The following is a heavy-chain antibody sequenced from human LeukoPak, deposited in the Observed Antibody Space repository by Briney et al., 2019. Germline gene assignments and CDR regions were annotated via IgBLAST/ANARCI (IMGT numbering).Heavy chain of an antibody. Sequence: ASVKVSCKASGYTFTGYYMHWVRQAPGQGLEWMGWINPNSGGTNYAQKFQGRVTMTRDTSISTAYMELSRLRSDDTAVYYCARTVAGSSSWHSFDYWGQGTLVTASS. CDR2: INPNSGGT. V-gene: IGHV1-2*02. CDR3: ARTVAGSSSWHSFDY. D-gene: IGHD6-13*01. J-gene: IGHJ4*02. CDR1: GYTFTGYY.